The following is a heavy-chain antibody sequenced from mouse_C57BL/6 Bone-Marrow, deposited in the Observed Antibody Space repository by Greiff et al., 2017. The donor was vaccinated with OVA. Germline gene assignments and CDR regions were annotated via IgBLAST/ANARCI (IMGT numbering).Heavy chain of an antibody. V-gene: IGHV5-6*01. CDR1: GFTFSSYG. CDR2: ISSGGSYT. Sequence: EVKLVESGGDLVKPGGSLKLSCAASGFTFSSYGMSWVRQTPDKRLEWVATISSGGSYTYYPDSVKGRFTISRDNAKNTLYLQMSSLKSEDTAMYYCATPYYYLGYWGQGTTLTVSS. CDR3: ATPYYYLGY. J-gene: IGHJ2*01.